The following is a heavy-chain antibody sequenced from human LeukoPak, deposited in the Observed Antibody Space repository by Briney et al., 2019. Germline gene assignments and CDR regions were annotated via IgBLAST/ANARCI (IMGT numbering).Heavy chain of an antibody. V-gene: IGHV1-2*02. CDR2: INPNSGGT. J-gene: IGHJ5*02. CDR1: GYTFTSYG. Sequence: ASVKVSCKASGYTFTSYGISWVRRAPGQGLEWMGWINPNSGGTNYAQKFQGRVTMTRDTSISTAYMELSRLRSDDTAVYYCARDGRRQQLVFMPNGNWFDPWGQGTLVTVSS. CDR3: ARDGRRQQLVFMPNGNWFDP. D-gene: IGHD6-6*01.